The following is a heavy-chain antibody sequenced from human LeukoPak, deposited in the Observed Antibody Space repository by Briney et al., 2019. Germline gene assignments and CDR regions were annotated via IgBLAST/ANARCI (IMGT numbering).Heavy chain of an antibody. Sequence: PGGSLRLSCAASGFTFSSYGMHWVRQAPGKGLEWVAVISYDGSNKYYAGSVKGRFTISRDNSKNTLYLQMNSLRAEDTAVYYCAKDRGGATTSAELTHGMDVWGQGTTVTVSS. D-gene: IGHD1-26*01. V-gene: IGHV3-30*18. J-gene: IGHJ6*02. CDR2: ISYDGSNK. CDR3: AKDRGGATTSAELTHGMDV. CDR1: GFTFSSYG.